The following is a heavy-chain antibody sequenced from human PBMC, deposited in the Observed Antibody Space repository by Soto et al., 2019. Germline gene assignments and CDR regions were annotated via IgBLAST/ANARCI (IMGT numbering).Heavy chain of an antibody. CDR1: GDSISSGGYY. CDR2: IYYSGTT. Sequence: PSETLSLTCTVSGDSISSGGYYWSWIRQHPGKGLEWIGYIYYSGTTYYNPSLESRVSISADTSENQFSLKVKSVTVADTAVYYCAGTYYTGDSGPYDYWGHGTLVTVSS. J-gene: IGHJ4*01. V-gene: IGHV4-31*03. D-gene: IGHD1-26*01. CDR3: AGTYYTGDSGPYDY.